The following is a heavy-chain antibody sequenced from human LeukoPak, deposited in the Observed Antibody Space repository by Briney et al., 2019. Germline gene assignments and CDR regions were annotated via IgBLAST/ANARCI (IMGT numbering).Heavy chain of an antibody. CDR2: IIPIFGTA. CDR3: ARDRGDPIRFDY. D-gene: IGHD3-10*01. V-gene: IGHV1-69*05. Sequence: ASVKVSCKASGGTFSSYAISWVRQAPGQGLEWMGGIIPIFGTANYAQKFQGRVTITTDESTSTAYMELSSLRSEDTAVYYCARDRGDPIRFDYWGQGTLVTVSS. CDR1: GGTFSSYA. J-gene: IGHJ4*02.